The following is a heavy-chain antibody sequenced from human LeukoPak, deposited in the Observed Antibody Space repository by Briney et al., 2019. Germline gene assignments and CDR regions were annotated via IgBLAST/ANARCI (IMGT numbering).Heavy chain of an antibody. CDR1: GFTVSSKY. Sequence: PGVSLRLSCAASGFTVSSKYMGWVRQAPGKGLEWVSVIQPGGTIYYPDSVKGTFTISRDNSKNTLYLEMNTLRVEDTAVYYCAMYSSAWYAVYWGQGTLVTVSS. D-gene: IGHD6-19*01. V-gene: IGHV3-66*01. J-gene: IGHJ4*02. CDR2: IQPGGTI. CDR3: AMYSSAWYAVY.